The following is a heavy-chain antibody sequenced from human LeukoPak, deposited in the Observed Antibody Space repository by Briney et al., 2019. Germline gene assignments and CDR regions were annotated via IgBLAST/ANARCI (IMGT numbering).Heavy chain of an antibody. CDR1: GGTLSSYA. D-gene: IGHD6-13*01. V-gene: IGHV1-2*04. J-gene: IGHJ4*02. CDR3: ARGGKDSSWYLY. Sequence: ASVKVSCKASGGTLSSYAISWVRQAPGQGLEWMGWINPNSGGTNYAQKFQGWVTMTRDTSISTAHMELSRLRSDDTAVYYCARGGKDSSWYLYWGQGTLVTVSS. CDR2: INPNSGGT.